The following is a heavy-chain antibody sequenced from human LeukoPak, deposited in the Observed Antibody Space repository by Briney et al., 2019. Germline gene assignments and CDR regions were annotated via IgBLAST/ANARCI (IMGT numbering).Heavy chain of an antibody. CDR1: GYTFTAYY. CDR2: INPNTGGT. V-gene: IGHV1-2*02. CDR3: ARDDNFQFDY. J-gene: IGHJ4*02. Sequence: GASVKVSCKASGYTFTAYYMHWVRQAPGQGLEWMGWINPNTGGTNYALKFQGRVTMTRDTSISTAYMVLSSLTFDDTAVYYCARDDNFQFDYWGQGTLATVSS. D-gene: IGHD1-1*01.